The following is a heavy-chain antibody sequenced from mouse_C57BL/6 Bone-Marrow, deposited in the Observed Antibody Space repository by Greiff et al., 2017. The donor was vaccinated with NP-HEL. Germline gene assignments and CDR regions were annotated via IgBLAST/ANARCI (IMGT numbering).Heavy chain of an antibody. CDR3: ARGRGAY. CDR2: ISDGGSYT. J-gene: IGHJ3*01. Sequence: EVHLVESGGGLVKPGGSLKLSCAASGFTFSSSAMSWVRQTPEKRLAWVATISDGGSYTYYPANVKGRFTISRDNAKNNLYLQMSHLKSEDTAMYYCARGRGAYWGQGTLVTVSA. CDR1: GFTFSSSA. V-gene: IGHV5-4*01.